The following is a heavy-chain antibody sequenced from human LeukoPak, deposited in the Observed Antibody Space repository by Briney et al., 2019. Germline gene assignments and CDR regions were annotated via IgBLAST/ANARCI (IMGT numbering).Heavy chain of an antibody. CDR2: IRSKAYGGTT. Sequence: GGSLRLSCTASGFTFGDYAMSWFRQAPGKGLEWVGFIRSKAYGGTTEYAASVKGRFTISRDDSKSIAYLQMNSLKTEDTAVYYCTTVPDVLLWFGELTHWGQGTLVTVSS. J-gene: IGHJ4*02. V-gene: IGHV3-49*03. D-gene: IGHD3-10*01. CDR1: GFTFGDYA. CDR3: TTVPDVLLWFGELTH.